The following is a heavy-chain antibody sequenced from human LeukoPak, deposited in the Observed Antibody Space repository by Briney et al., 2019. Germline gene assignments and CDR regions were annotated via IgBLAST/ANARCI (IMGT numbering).Heavy chain of an antibody. D-gene: IGHD6-19*01. J-gene: IGHJ4*02. CDR2: ISSSSYI. CDR1: GFTFSSYS. Sequence: PGGSLRLSCAASGFTFSSYSMNWVRQAPGKGLEWVSSISSSSYIYYADSVKGRFTISRDNAKNSLYLQMNSLRAEDTAVYYCARDQAVAGTDYWGQGTLVTVSS. V-gene: IGHV3-21*01. CDR3: ARDQAVAGTDY.